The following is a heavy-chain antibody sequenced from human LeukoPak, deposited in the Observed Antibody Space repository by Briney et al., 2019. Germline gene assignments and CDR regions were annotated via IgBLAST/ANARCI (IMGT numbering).Heavy chain of an antibody. J-gene: IGHJ5*02. V-gene: IGHV4-4*07. D-gene: IGHD1-26*01. CDR3: ARGGRSGTYSRWLDP. CDR2: FYTSGST. Sequence: SETLSLTCTVSGGSIRDYYWSWIRQPAGKGLEWIGHFYTSGSTNYNPSLKSRVTMSVDTSKNQFSLKLTSVTAADTAMYYCARGGRSGTYSRWLDPWGQGTLVTVSS. CDR1: GGSIRDYY.